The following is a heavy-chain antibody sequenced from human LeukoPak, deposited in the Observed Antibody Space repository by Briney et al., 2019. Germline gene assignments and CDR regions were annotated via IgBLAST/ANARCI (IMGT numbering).Heavy chain of an antibody. CDR1: GGSFSDYY. CDR2: INHSGST. Sequence: SETLSLTCVVYGGSFSDYYWSWIRQPPGKGLEWIGEINHSGSTNYNPSLKSRVTISVDTSKKQFSLYLRSVTAADTAVYYCARVSMIDYYDGSGYVDYWGQGTLVTASS. V-gene: IGHV4-34*01. CDR3: ARVSMIDYYDGSGYVDY. D-gene: IGHD3-22*01. J-gene: IGHJ4*02.